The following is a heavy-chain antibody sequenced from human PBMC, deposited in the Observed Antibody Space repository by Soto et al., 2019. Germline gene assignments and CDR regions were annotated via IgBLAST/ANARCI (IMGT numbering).Heavy chain of an antibody. V-gene: IGHV4-59*01. J-gene: IGHJ5*02. CDR1: GGSISSYY. D-gene: IGHD4-4*01. CDR3: ARDISPDYSTLGWFAP. Sequence: SETLSLTCTVSGGSISSYYWSWIRQPPGKGLEWIGYIYYSGSTNYNPSLKSRVTISVDTSKNQFSLKLSSVTAADTAVYYCARDISPDYSTLGWFAPWGQGTLVTVSS. CDR2: IYYSGST.